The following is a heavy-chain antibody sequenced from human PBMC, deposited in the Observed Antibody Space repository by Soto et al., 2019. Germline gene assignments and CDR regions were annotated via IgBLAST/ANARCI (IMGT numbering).Heavy chain of an antibody. Sequence: GASVKVSCKASGYTFTSYDINWVRQATGQGLEWMGWMNPNSGNTGYAQKFQGRVTMTRNTSISTAYMELSSLRSEDTAVYYCARGPSYFRWSAPWGKGTLVTVSS. D-gene: IGHD2-21*01. J-gene: IGHJ5*02. V-gene: IGHV1-8*01. CDR1: GYTFTSYD. CDR2: MNPNSGNT. CDR3: ARGPSYFRWSAP.